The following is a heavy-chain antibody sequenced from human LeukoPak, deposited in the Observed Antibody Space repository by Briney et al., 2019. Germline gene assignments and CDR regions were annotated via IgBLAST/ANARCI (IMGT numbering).Heavy chain of an antibody. D-gene: IGHD3-10*01. J-gene: IGHJ3*02. CDR1: GFSLSSSGVG. Sequence: SGPTLVKPTQTLTLTCTFSGFSLSSSGVGVGWIRQPPGKALEWLAVIFWDGDRRYSPSVKSRLTITKDTAKNQVLLTMTDLDPVDTATYYCARPYYYGSGYYASAFDIWGQGTVVTVSS. CDR2: IFWDGDR. V-gene: IGHV2-5*02. CDR3: ARPYYYGSGYYASAFDI.